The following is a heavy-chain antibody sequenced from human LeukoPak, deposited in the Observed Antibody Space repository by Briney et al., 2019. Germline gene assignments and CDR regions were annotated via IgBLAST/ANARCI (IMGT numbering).Heavy chain of an antibody. CDR3: ARGRKDCSAGNCYSDY. CDR2: IKEDGSEK. CDR1: GFSFSSCW. Sequence: GGSLRLSCAASGFSFSSCWMNWVRQTPGKGLEWVATIKEDGSEKYYVDSVKGRFTISRDNAKNSLYLQMNSLRAEDTAVYYCARGRKDCSAGNCYSDYWGQGTLVTVSS. D-gene: IGHD2-15*01. V-gene: IGHV3-7*01. J-gene: IGHJ4*02.